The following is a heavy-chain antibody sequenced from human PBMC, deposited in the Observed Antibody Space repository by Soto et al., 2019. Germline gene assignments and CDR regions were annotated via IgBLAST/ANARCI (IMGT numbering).Heavy chain of an antibody. J-gene: IGHJ4*02. CDR1: GGSISKGDHY. CDR3: ARGWMATVGNDIDY. CDR2: IYYGGST. V-gene: IGHV4-30-4*01. D-gene: IGHD1-1*01. Sequence: QVQLQESGPGLVKPSQTQSLTCNVSGGSISKGDHYWSWIRQPPGKGLEWVGYIYYGGSTYYSPSLESRVFISVDTSQNQLSLKLTSVTVADTAVYFCARGWMATVGNDIDYWGQGTLVTVSS.